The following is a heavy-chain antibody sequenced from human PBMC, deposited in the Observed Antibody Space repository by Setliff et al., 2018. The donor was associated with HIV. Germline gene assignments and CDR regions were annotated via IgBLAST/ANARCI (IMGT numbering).Heavy chain of an antibody. D-gene: IGHD6-13*01. V-gene: IGHV4-34*01. CDR1: GGSFSGYY. CDR3: SRTLRTDSSRYVLDV. CDR2: INHRGST. Sequence: SETLSRTCAVYGGSFSGYYWSWIRQPPGKGLEWIWEINHRGSTNYNTSLKSRVTISVDTSRNQFSLKLTSVTAAAATAVYSCSRTLRTDSSRYVLDVWGQGTTVTVSS. J-gene: IGHJ6*02.